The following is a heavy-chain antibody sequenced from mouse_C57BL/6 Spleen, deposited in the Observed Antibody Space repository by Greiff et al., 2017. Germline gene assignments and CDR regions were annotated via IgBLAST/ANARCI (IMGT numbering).Heavy chain of an antibody. V-gene: IGHV1-64*01. CDR3: ARSPLLRRYGVDY. Sequence: QVQLLQPGAELVKPGASVTLSCTASGYTFTSYWMHWVKQRPGQGLEWIGMIHPNSGSTNYNEKFKSKATLTVDKASSTDYMQLSSLTSEDSAVYYCARSPLLRRYGVDYWGQGTTLTVSS. J-gene: IGHJ2*01. D-gene: IGHD1-1*01. CDR1: GYTFTSYW. CDR2: IHPNSGST.